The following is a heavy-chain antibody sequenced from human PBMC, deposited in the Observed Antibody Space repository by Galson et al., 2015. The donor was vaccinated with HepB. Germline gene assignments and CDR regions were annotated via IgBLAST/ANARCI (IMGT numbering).Heavy chain of an antibody. Sequence: SVKVSCKASGGTFSSYAISWVRQAPGQGLEWMGRIIPILGIANYAQKFQGRVTITADKSTSTAYMELSSLRSEDTAVYYCARVSPLLGYYSDWGQGTLVTVSS. CDR1: GGTFSSYA. D-gene: IGHD3-22*01. J-gene: IGHJ4*02. CDR3: ARVSPLLGYYSD. CDR2: IIPILGIA. V-gene: IGHV1-69*04.